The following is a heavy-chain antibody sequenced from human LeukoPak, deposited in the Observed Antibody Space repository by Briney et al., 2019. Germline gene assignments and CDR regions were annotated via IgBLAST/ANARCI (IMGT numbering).Heavy chain of an antibody. D-gene: IGHD3-3*01. Sequence: PGGSLRLSCAATGFTVSRNYMNWVRQAPGKGLEWVSLLSSTGNTSYADSVKGRFTISRHNSKNTLYLQVNSLRPEDTAMYYCARWRPIDAFDIWGQRTMVIVSS. CDR1: GFTVSRNY. V-gene: IGHV3-53*04. J-gene: IGHJ3*02. CDR2: LSSTGNT. CDR3: ARWRPIDAFDI.